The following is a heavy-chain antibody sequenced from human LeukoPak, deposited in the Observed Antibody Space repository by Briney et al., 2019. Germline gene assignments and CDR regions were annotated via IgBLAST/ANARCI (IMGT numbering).Heavy chain of an antibody. J-gene: IGHJ6*03. V-gene: IGHV4-39*01. CDR3: ARLPEFHAGHSYYYMDV. CDR2: IYYSGST. D-gene: IGHD1-14*01. Sequence: RSSETLSLTCTVSGGSISSSSYYWGWIRQTPGKGLEWIGSIYYSGSTFYSPSLKSRVTIFVDTSKNQFSLNLRSLTAADTAVYYCARLPEFHAGHSYYYMDVWGKGTTVTVSS. CDR1: GGSISSSSYY.